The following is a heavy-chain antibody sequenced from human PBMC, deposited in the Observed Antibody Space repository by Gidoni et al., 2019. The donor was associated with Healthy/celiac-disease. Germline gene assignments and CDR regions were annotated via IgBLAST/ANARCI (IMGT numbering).Heavy chain of an antibody. J-gene: IGHJ6*02. CDR3: ARLWIVLDYSNYILRGYYYYYGMDV. V-gene: IGHV4-39*01. D-gene: IGHD4-4*01. Sequence: QLQLQESGPGLVKPSETLSLPCTVSGGSISSSSSYWGWIRPPPGKGLEWIGRIYYSGSTYYNPSLKSRVTISVDTSKNQFSLKLSSVTAADTAVYYCARLWIVLDYSNYILRGYYYYYGMDVWGQGTTVTVSS. CDR1: GGSISSSSSY. CDR2: IYYSGST.